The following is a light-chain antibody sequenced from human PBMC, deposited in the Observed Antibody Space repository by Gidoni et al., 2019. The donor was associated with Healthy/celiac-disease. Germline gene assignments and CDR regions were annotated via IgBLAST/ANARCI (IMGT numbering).Light chain of an antibody. CDR2: LGS. CDR3: MQALQTRT. J-gene: IGKJ1*01. CDR1: QSLLHSNGYNY. V-gene: IGKV2-28*01. Sequence: DLVLTQSPLSLHVTPGEPASIACRSSQSLLHSNGYNYLELYLQKPGQYPQLLIYLGSNRVSGVADRMSGSGSGTEFTLKISRGEAEDVGVYYCMQALQTRTFGQGTKVEIK.